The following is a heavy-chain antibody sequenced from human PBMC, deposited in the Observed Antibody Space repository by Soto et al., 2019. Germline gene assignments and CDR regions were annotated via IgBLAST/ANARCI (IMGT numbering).Heavy chain of an antibody. CDR3: ARGDFYDTSGPFSDAFDI. D-gene: IGHD3-22*01. Sequence: GGSLRLSCAASGFTFNNYAMTWVRQAPGKGLEWVANIKPDGGEKWYVDSVRGRFTISRDNAKNSLFLQMNSLRAEDTAVYYCARGDFYDTSGPFSDAFDIWGQGTMVTVSS. J-gene: IGHJ3*02. CDR2: IKPDGGEK. CDR1: GFTFNNYA. V-gene: IGHV3-7*04.